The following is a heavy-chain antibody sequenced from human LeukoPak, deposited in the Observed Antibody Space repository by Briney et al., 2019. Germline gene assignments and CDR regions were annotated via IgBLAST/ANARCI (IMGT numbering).Heavy chain of an antibody. CDR2: ISGSGGST. D-gene: IGHD3-3*01. CDR3: ANNYDFWSQPDP. Sequence: GGSLRLSCSASGFTFSSYAMSWVRQAPGKGLEWVSAISGSGGSTYYADSVKGRFTISRDNSKNTLYLQMNSLRAEDTAVYYCANNYDFWSQPDPWGQGTLVTVSS. J-gene: IGHJ5*02. V-gene: IGHV3-23*01. CDR1: GFTFSSYA.